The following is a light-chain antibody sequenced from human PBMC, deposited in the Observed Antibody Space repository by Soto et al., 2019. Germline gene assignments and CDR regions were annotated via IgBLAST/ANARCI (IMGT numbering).Light chain of an antibody. CDR3: SSYTSSSTLV. V-gene: IGLV2-14*01. CDR1: SSNVGGYNY. J-gene: IGLJ1*01. CDR2: EVS. Sequence: ALTQPASVSGSPGQSITISCTGTSSNVGGYNYVSWYQQHPGKAPKLMIYEVSNRPSGVSNRFSGSKSGNTASLTISGLQAEDEADYYCSSYTSSSTLVFGTGTKVTVL.